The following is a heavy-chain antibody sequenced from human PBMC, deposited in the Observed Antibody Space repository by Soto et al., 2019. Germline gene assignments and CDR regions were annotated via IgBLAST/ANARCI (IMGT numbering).Heavy chain of an antibody. Sequence: PSETLSLTCAVYGGSFSGYYWSWIRQPPGKGLEWIGEINHSGSTNYNPSLKSRVTISVDTSKNQFSLKLSSVTAADTAVYYCARVNYSSGWGPYYYSMDVGAKGPTVTFS. J-gene: IGHJ6*03. CDR3: ARVNYSSGWGPYYYSMDV. CDR1: GGSFSGYY. D-gene: IGHD6-19*01. CDR2: INHSGST. V-gene: IGHV4-34*01.